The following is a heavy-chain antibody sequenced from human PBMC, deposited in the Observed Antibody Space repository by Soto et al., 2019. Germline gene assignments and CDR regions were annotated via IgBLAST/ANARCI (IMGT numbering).Heavy chain of an antibody. D-gene: IGHD2-2*01. CDR3: ARDLGYCSSTSCPRRYNWFDP. J-gene: IGHJ5*02. Sequence: SVKVSCKASGGTFSSYAISWVRQAPGQGLEWMGGIIPIFGTANYAQKFQGRVTITADESTSTAYMELSSLRSEDTAVYYCARDLGYCSSTSCPRRYNWFDPWGQGTLVTDSS. V-gene: IGHV1-69*13. CDR2: IIPIFGTA. CDR1: GGTFSSYA.